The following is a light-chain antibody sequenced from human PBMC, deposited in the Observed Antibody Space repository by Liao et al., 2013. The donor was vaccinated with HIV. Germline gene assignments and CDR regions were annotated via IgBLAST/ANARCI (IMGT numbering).Light chain of an antibody. Sequence: SYEMTQPPSVSVSPGQTASVTCSGDGLGDKYVSWYQQRPGHSPILVIYEDTKRPSGIPERFSGSNSGNTATLTISGTQAMDEADYYCQAWDSSTVVFGTGTKVTVL. CDR2: EDT. CDR3: QAWDSSTVV. CDR1: GLGDKY. J-gene: IGLJ1*01. V-gene: IGLV3-1*01.